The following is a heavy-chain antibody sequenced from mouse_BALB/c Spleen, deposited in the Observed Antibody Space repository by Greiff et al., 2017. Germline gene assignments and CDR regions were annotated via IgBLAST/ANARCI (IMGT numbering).Heavy chain of an antibody. J-gene: IGHJ4*01. Sequence: EVQLQQSGAELVKPGASVKLSCTASGFNFKDTYMHWVKQRPEQGLEWIGRIDPANGNTKYDPKFQGKATITADTSSNTAYLQLSSLTSEDTAVYYCASYWDMDYWGQGTSVTVSS. CDR1: GFNFKDTY. D-gene: IGHD4-1*01. CDR2: IDPANGNT. CDR3: ASYWDMDY. V-gene: IGHV14-3*02.